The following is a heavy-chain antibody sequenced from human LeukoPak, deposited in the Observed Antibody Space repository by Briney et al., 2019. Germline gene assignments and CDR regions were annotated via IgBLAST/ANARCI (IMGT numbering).Heavy chain of an antibody. CDR2: IKKDGSEK. Sequence: GGSLRLSCAASGFTFSIYWMSWVRQAPGKGLEWVANIKKDGSEKYYEDSVKGRFTISRDNAKNSLYLQMNSLRAEDTAVYYCARDLAYYYASGTSYWGQGTLVTVSS. V-gene: IGHV3-7*01. CDR3: ARDLAYYYASGTSY. J-gene: IGHJ4*02. CDR1: GFTFSIYW. D-gene: IGHD3-10*01.